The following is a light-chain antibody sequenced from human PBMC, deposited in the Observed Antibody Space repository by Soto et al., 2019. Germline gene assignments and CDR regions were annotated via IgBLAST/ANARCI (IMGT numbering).Light chain of an antibody. CDR3: SSYAGSNNLL. Sequence: QSDLTQPPSASGSPGHSVTISCTGTSSDVGGYNYVSWYQQHPGKAPQLMIYEVSRRPSGVPDRFSGSKSGNTASLTVSGLQAEDEADYYCSSYAGSNNLLFGGGTKLTVL. J-gene: IGLJ2*01. CDR2: EVS. V-gene: IGLV2-8*01. CDR1: SSDVGGYNY.